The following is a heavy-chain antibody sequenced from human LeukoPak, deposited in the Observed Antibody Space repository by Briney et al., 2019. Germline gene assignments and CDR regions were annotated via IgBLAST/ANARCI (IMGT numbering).Heavy chain of an antibody. CDR2: ISVSGGST. Sequence: GGSLRLSCAASGFTFSSYAMSWVRQAPGKGLEWVSGISVSGGSTHYADSVKGRFTISRDNSKNTLYLQMNSLRAEDTAVYYCANEEGIADEGYWGQGTLVTVSS. CDR1: GFTFSSYA. CDR3: ANEEGIADEGY. J-gene: IGHJ4*02. D-gene: IGHD6-13*01. V-gene: IGHV3-23*01.